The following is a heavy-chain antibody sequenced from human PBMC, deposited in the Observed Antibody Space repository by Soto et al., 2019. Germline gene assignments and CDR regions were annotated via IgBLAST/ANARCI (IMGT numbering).Heavy chain of an antibody. CDR1: GGSITVYY. V-gene: IGHV4-59*01. CDR2: FYYSGST. D-gene: IGHD2-2*01. CDR3: ARGAPVAINYYYNGMDV. J-gene: IGHJ6*02. Sequence: SDTLALTCSVSGGSITVYYWSWIRQPPGKGLEWIGCFYYSGSTNYNPSLKSRVTISVDTSKNQFSLKLSSVTAADTAVYYCARGAPVAINYYYNGMDVWGQGTTVT.